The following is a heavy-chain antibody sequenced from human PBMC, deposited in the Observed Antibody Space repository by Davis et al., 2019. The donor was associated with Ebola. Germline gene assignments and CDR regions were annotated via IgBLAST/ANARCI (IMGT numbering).Heavy chain of an antibody. Sequence: ESLKISCAASGLTFNSHAMSWVRQAPGKGLEWVSVISATGVSTYSIDSVKGRFIISRDNSKNTLYLQMNSLRAEDTAVYYCASHLGYSSSHIDYWGQGTVVTVSS. J-gene: IGHJ4*02. CDR2: ISATGVST. CDR3: ASHLGYSSSHIDY. D-gene: IGHD6-6*01. V-gene: IGHV3-23*01. CDR1: GLTFNSHA.